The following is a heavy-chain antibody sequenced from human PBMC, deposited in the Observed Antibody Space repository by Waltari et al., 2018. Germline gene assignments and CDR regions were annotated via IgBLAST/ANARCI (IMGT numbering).Heavy chain of an antibody. J-gene: IGHJ6*03. CDR3: AHARFLEWLPRTYYYYYMDV. CDR1: GFSLSTSGVG. D-gene: IGHD3-3*01. V-gene: IGHV2-5*01. CDR2: IYWNDDK. Sequence: QITLKESGPTLVKPTQTLTLTCTFSGFSLSTSGVGVGWIRHPPGKALEWLALIYWNDDKRYSPSLKSRLTITKDTSKNQVVLTMTNMDPVDTATYYCAHARFLEWLPRTYYYYYMDVWGKGTTVTVSS.